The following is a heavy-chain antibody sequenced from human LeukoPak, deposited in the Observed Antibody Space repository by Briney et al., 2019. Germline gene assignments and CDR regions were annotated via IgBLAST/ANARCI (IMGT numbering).Heavy chain of an antibody. CDR2: IHYSGST. Sequence: PSETLSLTCTVSGGSISSYYWSWIRQPPGKGLEWIGSIHYSGSTTYNPSLKSRVTISVDTFKNQFSLKLSSVTAADTAVYYCARRLGGTSTGFDYWGQGTLVTVSS. J-gene: IGHJ4*02. CDR1: GGSISSYY. V-gene: IGHV4-59*08. D-gene: IGHD2-2*01. CDR3: ARRLGGTSTGFDY.